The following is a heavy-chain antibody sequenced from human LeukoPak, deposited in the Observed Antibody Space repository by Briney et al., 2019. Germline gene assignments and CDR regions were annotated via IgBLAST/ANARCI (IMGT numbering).Heavy chain of an antibody. D-gene: IGHD4-17*01. CDR3: ARFPTNPTVNSEDWYFDL. CDR2: ISRRTRGSI. CDR1: GFNFSNYH. J-gene: IGHJ2*01. V-gene: IGHV3-48*01. Sequence: GSLRLSCAASGFNFSNYHMNWVRQAPGKGLEWVSYISRRTRGSIYYTDFVRGRFTISRDNAKKSLFLQMNSLRTEDTAVYYCARFPTNPTVNSEDWYFDLWGRGTLVTVSS.